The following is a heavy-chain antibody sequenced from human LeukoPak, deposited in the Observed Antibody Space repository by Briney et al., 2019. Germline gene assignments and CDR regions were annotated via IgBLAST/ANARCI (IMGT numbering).Heavy chain of an antibody. CDR1: GFTVSSKY. J-gene: IGHJ4*02. V-gene: IGHV3-53*05. CDR2: IYSGGRT. CDR3: AKDSVFGVVITPSYFDY. Sequence: GGSLRLSCAASGFTVSSKYMSWVRQAPGKGLEWVSVIYSGGRTFYADSVKGRFTISRDNSKNTLYLQMNSLRAEDTAVYYCAKDSVFGVVITPSYFDYWGQGTLVTVSS. D-gene: IGHD3-3*01.